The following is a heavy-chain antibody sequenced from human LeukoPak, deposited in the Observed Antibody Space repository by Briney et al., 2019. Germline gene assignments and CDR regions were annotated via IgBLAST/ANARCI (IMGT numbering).Heavy chain of an antibody. J-gene: IGHJ4*02. V-gene: IGHV3-23*01. CDR1: GLTFSSYE. CDR3: AKDPSGSYYVVAPYFYYFDY. CDR2: ISGSGGST. Sequence: GGSLRLSCAASGLTFSSYEMNWVRQAPGKGLEWVSAISGSGGSTYYADSVKGRFTISRDNSKNTLYLQMNSLRAEDTAVYYCAKDPSGSYYVVAPYFYYFDYWGQGTLVTVSS. D-gene: IGHD1-26*01.